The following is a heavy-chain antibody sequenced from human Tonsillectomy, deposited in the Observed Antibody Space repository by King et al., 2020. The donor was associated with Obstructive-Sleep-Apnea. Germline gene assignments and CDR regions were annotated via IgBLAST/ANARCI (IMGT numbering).Heavy chain of an antibody. CDR3: ARDPHYGDYVLGWFDP. CDR1: GGSISSSSYY. CDR2: IYYSGST. J-gene: IGHJ5*02. D-gene: IGHD4-17*01. V-gene: IGHV4-39*07. Sequence: QLQESGPGLVKPSETLSLTCTVSGGSISSSSYYWGWIRQPPGKGLEWIGSIYYSGSTYYNPSLKSRVTISVDTSKNQFSLKLSSVTAADTAVYYCARDPHYGDYVLGWFDPWGQGTLVTVSS.